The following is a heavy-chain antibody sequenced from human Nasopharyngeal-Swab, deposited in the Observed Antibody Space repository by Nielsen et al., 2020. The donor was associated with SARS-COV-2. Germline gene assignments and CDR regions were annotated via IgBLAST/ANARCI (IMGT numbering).Heavy chain of an antibody. J-gene: IGHJ6*02. Sequence: GGPLRLSCVVSGFTFSDHWMNWVRQAPGKGLEWVANIKQGGSEKHYVDSVKGRFTISRDDAKNSQSLQMNSLRVEDTAVYYCVRERESSYGMDVWGQGTTVTVSS. D-gene: IGHD6-6*01. V-gene: IGHV3-7*01. CDR1: GFTFSDHW. CDR3: VRERESSYGMDV. CDR2: IKQGGSEK.